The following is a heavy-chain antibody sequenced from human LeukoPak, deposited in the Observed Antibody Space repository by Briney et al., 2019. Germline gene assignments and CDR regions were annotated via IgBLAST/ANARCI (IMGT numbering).Heavy chain of an antibody. CDR1: GFTFSSYG. J-gene: IGHJ5*02. V-gene: IGHV3-30*02. D-gene: IGHD3-3*01. Sequence: GGSLRLSCAASGFTFSSYGMHWVRQAPGKGLEWVAFIRYDGSNKYYADSVRGRFTISRDNSKNTAYLQMNSLRNDDTAMYYCAKDWSGNYNWFDPWGQGTLVTVSS. CDR3: AKDWSGNYNWFDP. CDR2: IRYDGSNK.